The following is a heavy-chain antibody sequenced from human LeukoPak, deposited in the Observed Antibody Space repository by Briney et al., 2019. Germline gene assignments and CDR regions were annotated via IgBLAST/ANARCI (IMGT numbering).Heavy chain of an antibody. V-gene: IGHV3-23*01. Sequence: GGSLRLSCAASGFTFSSYAMSWVRQAPGKGLEWVSAISGSGDNTYYADSVKDRFTISRDKSKNTLYLQMNRLGADDTAVYYCAKNRGNYYYFDYWGQGTLVTVSS. CDR2: ISGSGDNT. CDR1: GFTFSSYA. D-gene: IGHD4-11*01. J-gene: IGHJ4*02. CDR3: AKNRGNYYYFDY.